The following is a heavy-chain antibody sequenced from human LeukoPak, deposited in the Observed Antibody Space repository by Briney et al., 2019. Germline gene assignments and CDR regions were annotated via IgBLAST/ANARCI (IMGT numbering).Heavy chain of an antibody. J-gene: IGHJ4*02. CDR3: AKDQYCTSTSCYVGY. CDR1: GFTFSNYA. D-gene: IGHD2-2*01. CDR2: INVSGGST. V-gene: IGHV3-23*01. Sequence: GGSLKLSCAASGFTFSNYAMSWVRQAPGKGLEWVSGINVSGGSTFYADSVRGRFTISRDNSKNTLYLQMNSLRAEDTAVYYCAKDQYCTSTSCYVGYWGQGTLVTVSS.